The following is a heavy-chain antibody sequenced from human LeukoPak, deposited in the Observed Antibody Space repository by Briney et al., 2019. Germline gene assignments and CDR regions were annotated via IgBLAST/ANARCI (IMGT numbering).Heavy chain of an antibody. CDR2: ISNDGGSK. J-gene: IGHJ4*02. Sequence: SGGSLRLSCAASGFTFSSYSMHWVRQAPGKGLECVAVISNDGGSKYYADSVKGRFTISRDNSKNTLYLQMNSLRADDTAVFYCARDDENGYNSLDYWGQGTLVTVFS. CDR1: GFTFSSYS. V-gene: IGHV3-30-3*01. CDR3: ARDDENGYNSLDY. D-gene: IGHD5-24*01.